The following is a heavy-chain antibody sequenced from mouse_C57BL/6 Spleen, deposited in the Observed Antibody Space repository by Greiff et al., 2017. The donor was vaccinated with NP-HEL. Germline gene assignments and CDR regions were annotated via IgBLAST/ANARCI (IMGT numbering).Heavy chain of an antibody. CDR3: ARGITTVVATNWYFDV. J-gene: IGHJ1*03. Sequence: VQLQQPGAELVKPGASVKMSCKASGYTFTSYWITWVKQRPGQGLEWIGDIYPGSGSTNYNEKFKSKATLTVDTSSSTAYMQLSSLTSEDSAVYYCARGITTVVATNWYFDVWGTGTTVTGSS. CDR2: IYPGSGST. V-gene: IGHV1-55*01. D-gene: IGHD1-1*01. CDR1: GYTFTSYW.